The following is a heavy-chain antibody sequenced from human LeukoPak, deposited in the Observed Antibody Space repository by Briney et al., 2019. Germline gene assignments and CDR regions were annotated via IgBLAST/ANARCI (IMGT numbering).Heavy chain of an antibody. Sequence: GGSLRLSCAVSGFTFSSYWMNWVRQAPGKGLEWVASIRQDGGEKSYVDSVKGRFTISRDNTKNSLYLQMSSLRAEDTAVYYCARERGYSYGYSDYWGQGTLVTVSS. D-gene: IGHD5-18*01. CDR1: GFTFSSYW. V-gene: IGHV3-7*01. J-gene: IGHJ4*02. CDR2: IRQDGGEK. CDR3: ARERGYSYGYSDY.